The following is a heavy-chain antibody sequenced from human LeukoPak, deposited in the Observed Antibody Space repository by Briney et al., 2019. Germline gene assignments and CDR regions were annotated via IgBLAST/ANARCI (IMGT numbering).Heavy chain of an antibody. Sequence: SVKVSCKASGGTLSSYAINWVRQAPGQGLEWMGGIIPIFGTANYAQKFQGRVTITADESSTTAYMELSSLRSEDTAVYYCARREGTFGTYFDYWGQGTLVTVSS. D-gene: IGHD3-10*01. CDR2: IIPIFGTA. V-gene: IGHV1-69*13. CDR3: ARREGTFGTYFDY. J-gene: IGHJ4*02. CDR1: GGTLSSYA.